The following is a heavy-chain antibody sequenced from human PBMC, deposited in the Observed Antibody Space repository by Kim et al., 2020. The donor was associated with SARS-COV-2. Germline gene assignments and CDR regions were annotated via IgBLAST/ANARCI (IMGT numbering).Heavy chain of an antibody. CDR1: GFTFSSYA. V-gene: IGHV3-30*04. D-gene: IGHD1-26*01. Sequence: GGSLRLSCAASGFTFSSYAMHWVRQAPGKGLEWVSVISYDGSNKYYADSVKGRFTISRDNSKNTLYLQMNSLRAEDTAVYYCARARVGALFDYWGQGTLVTVSS. CDR3: ARARVGALFDY. CDR2: ISYDGSNK. J-gene: IGHJ4*02.